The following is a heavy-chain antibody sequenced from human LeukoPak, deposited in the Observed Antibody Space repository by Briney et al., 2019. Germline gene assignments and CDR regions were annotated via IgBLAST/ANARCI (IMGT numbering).Heavy chain of an antibody. J-gene: IGHJ4*02. CDR2: IYHSGTTYSGST. D-gene: IGHD3-22*01. V-gene: IGHV4-39*07. Sequence: SETLSLTCNVSGASMSNYYWVWLRQPPGKGLEWIGSIYHSGTTYSGSTYYNPSLKSRVTISVDTSKNQFSLRLSSVTAADTAVYYCARVTGYMIEDYFDYWGQGTLVTVSS. CDR1: GASMSNYY. CDR3: ARVTGYMIEDYFDY.